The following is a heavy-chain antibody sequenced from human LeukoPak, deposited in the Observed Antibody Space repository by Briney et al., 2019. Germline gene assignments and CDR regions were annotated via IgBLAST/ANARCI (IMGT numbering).Heavy chain of an antibody. J-gene: IGHJ5*02. D-gene: IGHD2-2*01. CDR3: ARVVVPAAMGNWFDP. Sequence: GESLKISCKGSGYSFTGYWIGWVRQMPGKGLEWMGIIYPGDSDTRYSPSFQGQVTISADKSISTAYLQWSSLKASDTAMYYCARVVVPAAMGNWFDPWGQGTLVTVSS. CDR2: IYPGDSDT. CDR1: GYSFTGYW. V-gene: IGHV5-51*01.